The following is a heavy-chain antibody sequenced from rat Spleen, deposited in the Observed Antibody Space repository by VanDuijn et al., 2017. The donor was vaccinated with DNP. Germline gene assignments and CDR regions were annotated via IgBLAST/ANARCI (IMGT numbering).Heavy chain of an antibody. V-gene: IGHV5-27*01. D-gene: IGHD4-1*01. CDR2: ISNDVGSA. J-gene: IGHJ4*01. Sequence: EVQLVESGGGLVQPGRSLKLSCAASGFTFSYYGMAWVRQAPTKGLERVAYISNDVGSAFYGDSVKGRFTISRDNAKSTLSLQMNSLRSEDMATFYCTTSYGPRGAMDAWGQGTSVTVSS. CDR3: TTSYGPRGAMDA. CDR1: GFTFSYYG.